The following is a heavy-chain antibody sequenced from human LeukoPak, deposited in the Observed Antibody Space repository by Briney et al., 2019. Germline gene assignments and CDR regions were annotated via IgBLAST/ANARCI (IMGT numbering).Heavy chain of an antibody. V-gene: IGHV4-38-2*01. D-gene: IGHD3-10*01. CDR2: IYHRGST. J-gene: IGHJ4*01. Sequence: SGTLSLTCAGAGYSISSGYYWGWIRQPPGKGLEWIGSIYHRGSTYYNPSLKSRVTISVDTSKNQISLKLSSVTAADTAVYYCAGWYGELLSLFAYWDHGTLVTVSS. CDR1: GYSISSGYY. CDR3: AGWYGELLSLFAY.